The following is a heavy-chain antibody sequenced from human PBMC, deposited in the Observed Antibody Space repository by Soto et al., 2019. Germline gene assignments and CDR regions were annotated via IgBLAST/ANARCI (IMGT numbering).Heavy chain of an antibody. CDR1: GGSISRYY. Sequence: QVQLQESGPGLVKPSETLSLTCTVSGGSISRYYWSWIRQPPGKGLEWIVYIYDSLTTNYNPSLKSRVTISLDTSKNHCSLKLDSVTAADTAVDYGARLAMDDYLSSSIKWFDPWGQGTLVTVSS. D-gene: IGHD4-17*01. CDR2: IYDSLTT. J-gene: IGHJ5*02. CDR3: ARLAMDDYLSSSIKWFDP. V-gene: IGHV4-59*01.